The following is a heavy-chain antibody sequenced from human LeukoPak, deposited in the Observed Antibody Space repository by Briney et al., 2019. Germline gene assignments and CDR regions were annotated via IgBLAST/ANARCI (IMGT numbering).Heavy chain of an antibody. J-gene: IGHJ3*02. V-gene: IGHV3-9*01. CDR3: ARYYSRAFDI. Sequence: GGSLRLSCAASGFTFDDYAMHWVRQAPGKGLEWVSGISWNSGSIGYADSVKGRFTISRDNAKNSLYLQMNSLRAEDTAVYYCARYYSRAFDIWGQGTMVTVSS. D-gene: IGHD2-15*01. CDR1: GFTFDDYA. CDR2: ISWNSGSI.